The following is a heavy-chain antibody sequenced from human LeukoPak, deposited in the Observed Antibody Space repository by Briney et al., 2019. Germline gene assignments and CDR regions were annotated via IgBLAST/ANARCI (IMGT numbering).Heavy chain of an antibody. V-gene: IGHV3-23*01. CDR3: AKLGSIVVVPAAGASYNWFDP. CDR2: ISGSGGST. D-gene: IGHD2-2*01. J-gene: IGHJ5*02. CDR1: GFTFSNYA. Sequence: GGSLRLSCAASGFTFSNYAMHWVRQAPGKGLEWVSAISGSGGSTYYADSVKGRFTISRDNSKNTLYLQMNSLRAEDTAVYYCAKLGSIVVVPAAGASYNWFDPWGQGTLVTVSS.